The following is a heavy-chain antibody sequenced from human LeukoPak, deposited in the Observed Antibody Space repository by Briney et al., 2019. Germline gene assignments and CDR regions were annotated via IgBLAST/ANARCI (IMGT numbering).Heavy chain of an antibody. D-gene: IGHD7-27*01. J-gene: IGHJ3*02. CDR2: IYTSGST. CDR3: ARRNWGMVSAFDI. Sequence: SETLSLTCTVSGGSISSGSYYWSWIRQPAGKGLEWIWRIYTSGSTNYNPSLKSRVTISVDTSKNQFSLKLSSVTAADTAVYYCARRNWGMVSAFDIWGQGTMVTVSS. V-gene: IGHV4-61*02. CDR1: GGSISSGSYY.